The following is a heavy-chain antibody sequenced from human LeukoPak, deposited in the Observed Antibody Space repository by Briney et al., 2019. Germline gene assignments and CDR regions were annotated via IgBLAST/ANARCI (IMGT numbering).Heavy chain of an antibody. Sequence: ASVKVSCKASGYTFTSYAMNWVRQAPGQGLEWMGWINTNTGNPTYAQGFTGRFVFSLDTSVSTAYLQISSLKAEDTAVYYCARGKFFYDYVWGSYRYTLDYWGQGTLVTVSS. CDR3: ARGKFFYDYVWGSYRYTLDY. V-gene: IGHV7-4-1*02. CDR2: INTNTGNP. CDR1: GYTFTSYA. J-gene: IGHJ4*02. D-gene: IGHD3-16*02.